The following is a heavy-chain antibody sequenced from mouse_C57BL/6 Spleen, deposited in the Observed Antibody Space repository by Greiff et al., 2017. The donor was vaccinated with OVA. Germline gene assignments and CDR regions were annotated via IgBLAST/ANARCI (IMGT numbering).Heavy chain of an antibody. Sequence: QVQLQQPGAELVKPGASVKLSCNASGYTFTSYWMHWVKQRPGQGLEWIGMIHPNSGSTNYNEKFKSKATLTVDKSSSTAYMQLSSLTSEDSAVYYCARWPLTGTYLAYWGQGTLVTVSA. D-gene: IGHD4-1*01. CDR3: ARWPLTGTYLAY. CDR1: GYTFTSYW. J-gene: IGHJ3*01. CDR2: IHPNSGST. V-gene: IGHV1-64*01.